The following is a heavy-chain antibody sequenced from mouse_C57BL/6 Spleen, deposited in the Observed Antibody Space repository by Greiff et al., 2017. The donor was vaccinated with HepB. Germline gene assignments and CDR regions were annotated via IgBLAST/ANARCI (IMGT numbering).Heavy chain of an antibody. J-gene: IGHJ3*01. Sequence: QVHVKQPGAELVKPGASVKLSCKASGYTFTSYWMHWVKQRPGQGLEWIGMIHPNSGSTNYNEKFKSKATLTVDKSSSTAYMQLSSLTSEDSAVYYCARWDDGYYGFAYWGQGTLVTVSA. V-gene: IGHV1-64*01. CDR3: ARWDDGYYGFAY. CDR1: GYTFTSYW. D-gene: IGHD2-3*01. CDR2: IHPNSGST.